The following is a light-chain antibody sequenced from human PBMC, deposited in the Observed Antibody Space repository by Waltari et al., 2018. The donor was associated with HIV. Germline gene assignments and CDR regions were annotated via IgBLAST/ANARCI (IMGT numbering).Light chain of an antibody. CDR3: QQYYSPPWS. V-gene: IGKV4-1*01. J-gene: IGKJ1*01. CDR2: LAS. CDR1: QSVLYSSNNKNY. Sequence: DIVMTQSPDSLAVSLGERATINCKSSQSVLYSSNNKNYLTWYQQKPGQPPKLLISLASTRESGVPYRFIGSGSGTDFTLTISSLQAEDVAVYYCQQYYSPPWSFGQGTKVEIK.